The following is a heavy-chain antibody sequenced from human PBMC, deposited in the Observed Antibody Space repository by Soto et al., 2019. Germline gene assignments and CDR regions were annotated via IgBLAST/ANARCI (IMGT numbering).Heavy chain of an antibody. CDR2: MNPNSGNT. J-gene: IGHJ6*02. V-gene: IGHV1-8*01. CDR3: ARVSSGYSLMDYYYYGMDV. Sequence: GASVKVSCKASGYTFTSYDINWVRQATGQGLEWMGWMNPNSGNTGYAQKFQGRVTMTRNTSISTAYMELSSLRSEDTAVYYCARVSSGYSLMDYYYYGMDVWGQGTTVTVSS. D-gene: IGHD5-18*01. CDR1: GYTFTSYD.